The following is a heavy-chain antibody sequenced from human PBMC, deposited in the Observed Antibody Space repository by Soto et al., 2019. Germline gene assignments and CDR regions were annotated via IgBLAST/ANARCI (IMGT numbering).Heavy chain of an antibody. V-gene: IGHV1-69*04. CDR2: ITPILGIA. CDR1: GGTFSTYT. Sequence: ASVKVSCKASGGTFSTYTITWVRQAPGQGLEWMGRITPILGIANSAQKFQGRVTITADKSTSTAYMELSSLRYEDTAVYYCAREPYGDYSGYWGQGTLVTVSS. CDR3: AREPYGDYSGY. J-gene: IGHJ4*02. D-gene: IGHD4-17*01.